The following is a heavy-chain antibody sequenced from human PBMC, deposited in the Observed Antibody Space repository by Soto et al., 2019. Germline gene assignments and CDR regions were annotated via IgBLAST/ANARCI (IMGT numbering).Heavy chain of an antibody. D-gene: IGHD3-22*01. V-gene: IGHV3-33*01. J-gene: IGHJ4*02. CDR2: IWYDGSNK. Sequence: GGSLRLSCAASGFTFSSYGMHWVRQAPGKGLEWVAVIWYDGSNKYYADSVKGRFTISRDNSKNTLYLQMNSLRAEDTAVYYCAREHYDSSGYLGSVDYWGQGTLVTVSS. CDR1: GFTFSSYG. CDR3: AREHYDSSGYLGSVDY.